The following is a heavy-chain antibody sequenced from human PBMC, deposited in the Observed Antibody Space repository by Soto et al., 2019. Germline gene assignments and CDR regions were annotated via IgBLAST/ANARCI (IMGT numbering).Heavy chain of an antibody. CDR2: IYHRGTT. CDR3: ARHIGVAGTRGFDY. D-gene: IGHD6-19*01. V-gene: IGHV4-4*02. Sequence: QVQLQESGPGLVKPSGTLSLTCAVSGGSISDNNWWSWVRQPPGKGLEWIGAIYHRGTTNYNPPLKSRVTISMDKSKNQSSMALNSVTAADSAVYYCARHIGVAGTRGFDYWGQGTVVTVSS. J-gene: IGHJ4*02. CDR1: GGSISDNNW.